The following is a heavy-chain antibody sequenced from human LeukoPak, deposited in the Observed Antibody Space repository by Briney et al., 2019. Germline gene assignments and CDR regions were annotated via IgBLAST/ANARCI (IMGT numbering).Heavy chain of an antibody. CDR2: IYYSGST. CDR3: ARGGSGWYEAFKGVGYFDY. D-gene: IGHD6-19*01. J-gene: IGHJ4*02. CDR1: GGSISSYY. Sequence: PSETLSLTCTVSGGSISSYYWSWLRQPPGKGLEWIGYIYYSGSTNYNPSLKSRVTISVDTSKNQFSLKLSSVTAADTAVYYCARGGSGWYEAFKGVGYFDYWGQGTLVTVSS. V-gene: IGHV4-59*01.